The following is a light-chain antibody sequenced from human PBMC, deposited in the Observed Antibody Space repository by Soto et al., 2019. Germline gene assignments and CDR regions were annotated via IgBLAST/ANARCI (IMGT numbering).Light chain of an antibody. J-gene: IGKJ2*01. CDR3: QQYGSSPRYT. CDR1: QSVSSYY. V-gene: IGKV3-20*01. CDR2: GAS. Sequence: EIVLTQSPGTLSLSPGERATLSCRASQSVSSYYLAWYQQKPGQAPRLLIYGASSRATGIPDRFSGSGSGIDFTLTISRLEPEDFAVYYCQQYGSSPRYTFGQGTKVEIK.